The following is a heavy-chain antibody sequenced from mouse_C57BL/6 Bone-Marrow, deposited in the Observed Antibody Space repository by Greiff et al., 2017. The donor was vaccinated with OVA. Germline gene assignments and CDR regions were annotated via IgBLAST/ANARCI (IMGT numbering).Heavy chain of an antibody. CDR2: ISTYYGDG. D-gene: IGHD1-1*01. V-gene: IGHV1-67*01. CDR3: ARVGYYCGSSWGFYYAMEY. CDR1: GYTFTDYA. J-gene: IGHJ4*01. Sequence: QVQLMESGPELVRPGVSVKISCKGSGYTFTDYAMHWVKQSHAKSLEWIGVISTYYGDGSYNQKFKDKATMTVDKSSSTAYMELARLTSKDSAVNYCARVGYYCGSSWGFYYAMEYWGQGTSVTVSS.